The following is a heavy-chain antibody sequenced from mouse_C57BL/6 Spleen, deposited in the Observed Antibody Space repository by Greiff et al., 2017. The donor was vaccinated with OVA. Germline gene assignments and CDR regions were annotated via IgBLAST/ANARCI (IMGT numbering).Heavy chain of an antibody. CDR3: TPLLYYYGNDYAMDY. CDR2: IYPGNSDT. Sequence: VQLQQSGTVLARPGASVKMSCKTSGYTFTSYWMHWVKQRPGQGLEWIGAIYPGNSDTSYNQKFKGKAKLTAVTSASTAYMELSSLTNEDSAVYYCTPLLYYYGNDYAMDYWGQGTSVTVSS. J-gene: IGHJ4*01. D-gene: IGHD1-1*01. V-gene: IGHV1-5*01. CDR1: GYTFTSYW.